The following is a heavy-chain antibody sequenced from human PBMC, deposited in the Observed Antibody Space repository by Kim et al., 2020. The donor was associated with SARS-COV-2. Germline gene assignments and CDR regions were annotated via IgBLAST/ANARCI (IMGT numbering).Heavy chain of an antibody. J-gene: IGHJ3*02. D-gene: IGHD3-22*01. CDR3: ARAPITMIVVVKAFDI. Sequence: PAPTSRVTIPVDPAKNQFSLKLSSVTAADTAVYYCARAPITMIVVVKAFDIWGQGTMVTVSS. V-gene: IGHV4-31*02.